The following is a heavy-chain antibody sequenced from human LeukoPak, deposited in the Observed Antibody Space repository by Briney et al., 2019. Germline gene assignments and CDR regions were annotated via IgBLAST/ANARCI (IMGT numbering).Heavy chain of an antibody. CDR2: IYYSGST. V-gene: IGHV4-59*01. Sequence: NPGGSLRLSCAASGFTFSSYWMSWVRQPPEKGLEWIGYIYYSGSTNYNPSLKSRVTISVDTSKNQFSLQLTTVTAADTAVYFCTRGGSNFDYWGQGTLVTVSS. CDR3: TRGGSNFDY. CDR1: GFTFSSYW. D-gene: IGHD3-10*01. J-gene: IGHJ4*02.